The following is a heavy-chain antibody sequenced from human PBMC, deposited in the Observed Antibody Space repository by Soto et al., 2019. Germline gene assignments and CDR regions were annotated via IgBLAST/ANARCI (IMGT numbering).Heavy chain of an antibody. CDR3: SRLTPSPPRDLSYHYFSLDV. Sequence: GESLKISCKGPEYTFTHHWIGWVRQMPGKGLEWMGIIYPFDSDTRYDPSFQGQVTISADRSTSTAYLQWSSLKASDTALYFCSRLTPSPPRDLSYHYFSLDVWGPGTTVTVSS. J-gene: IGHJ6*02. V-gene: IGHV5-51*01. CDR2: IYPFDSDT. CDR1: EYTFTHHW.